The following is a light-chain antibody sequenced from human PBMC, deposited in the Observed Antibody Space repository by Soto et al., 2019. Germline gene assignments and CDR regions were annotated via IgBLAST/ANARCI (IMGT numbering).Light chain of an antibody. CDR1: QSVSSN. Sequence: EIVVTQSPGTLSVSPGERATLSCRASQSVSSNLAWYQQKPGQAPRLLIYGASTTVSGIPARFSGSGSGTEFTLTISSLQSEDCAVYYCQQYSKWPLTFGQGTKVDIK. J-gene: IGKJ1*01. CDR2: GAS. CDR3: QQYSKWPLT. V-gene: IGKV3-15*01.